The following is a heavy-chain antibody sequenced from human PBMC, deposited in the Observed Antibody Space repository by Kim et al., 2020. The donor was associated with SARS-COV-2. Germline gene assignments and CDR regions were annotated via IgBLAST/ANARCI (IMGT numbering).Heavy chain of an antibody. CDR3: ARGTYYYYDSSGYGNFDY. CDR1: GDSVSSNSAA. V-gene: IGHV6-1*01. Sequence: SQTLSLTCAISGDSVSSNSAAWNWIRQSPSRGLEWLGRTYYRSKWYNDYAVSVKIRITINPDTSKNQFSLQLNSVTPEDTAVYYCARGTYYYYDSSGYGNFDYWGQGTLVTVSS. D-gene: IGHD3-22*01. J-gene: IGHJ4*02. CDR2: TYYRSKWYN.